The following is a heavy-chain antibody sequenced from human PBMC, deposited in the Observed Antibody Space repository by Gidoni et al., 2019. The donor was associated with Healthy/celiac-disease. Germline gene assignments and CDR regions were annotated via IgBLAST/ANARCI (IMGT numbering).Heavy chain of an antibody. CDR1: GFTFDDYA. CDR2: ISWNSGSI. Sequence: EVQLVESGGGLVLPGWSLRISCAASGFTFDDYAMLWVRHAPGKGLEWVSGISWNSGSIGYADSVKGRFTISRDNAKNSLYLQMNSLRAEDTALYYCAKEGAYYDILTGYQRSAAFDIWGQGTMVTVSS. CDR3: AKEGAYYDILTGYQRSAAFDI. J-gene: IGHJ3*02. V-gene: IGHV3-9*01. D-gene: IGHD3-9*01.